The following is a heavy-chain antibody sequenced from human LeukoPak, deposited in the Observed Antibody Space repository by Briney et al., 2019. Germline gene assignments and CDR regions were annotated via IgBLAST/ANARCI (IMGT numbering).Heavy chain of an antibody. CDR2: INPNSGGT. D-gene: IGHD3-9*01. Sequence: GASAKVSCRASGYTFTGYYMHWVRQAPGQGLEWMGWINPNSGGTNYAQKFQGRATMTRDTSISTAYMELSRLRSDDTAVYYCARIVRYFDPFDYWGQGTLVTVSS. CDR3: ARIVRYFDPFDY. J-gene: IGHJ4*02. CDR1: GYTFTGYY. V-gene: IGHV1-2*02.